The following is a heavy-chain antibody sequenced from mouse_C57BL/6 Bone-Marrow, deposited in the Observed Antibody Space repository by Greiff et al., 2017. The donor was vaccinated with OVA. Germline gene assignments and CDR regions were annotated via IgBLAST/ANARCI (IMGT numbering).Heavy chain of an antibody. Sequence: EVQLVESGGDLVKPGGSLKLSCAASGFTFSSYGMSWVRQTPDKRLEWVATISTGGGYTYYPDSVKGRFTFSRDNAENTLYLQLSSLKSEDTAMYYCARHGDYGSFFGYWGQGTTLTVSS. V-gene: IGHV5-6*01. CDR3: ARHGDYGSFFGY. CDR1: GFTFSSYG. D-gene: IGHD1-1*01. J-gene: IGHJ2*01. CDR2: ISTGGGYT.